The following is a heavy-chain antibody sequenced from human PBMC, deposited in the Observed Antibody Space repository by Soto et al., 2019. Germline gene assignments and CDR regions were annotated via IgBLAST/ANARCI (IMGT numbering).Heavy chain of an antibody. V-gene: IGHV3-23*01. CDR2: VSVNGRT. D-gene: IGHD3-22*01. CDR3: AKAGGWYYYDSSGPPDASHI. Sequence: GGSLRLSCAASGFPFSSYAMTWVRQAPGKGLEWVSGVSVNGRTNYADSVKGRFTISGDNSKNMVFLQMNSLRAEDTALYYCAKAGGWYYYDSSGPPDASHIWGQGTMVTVSS. CDR1: GFPFSSYA. J-gene: IGHJ3*02.